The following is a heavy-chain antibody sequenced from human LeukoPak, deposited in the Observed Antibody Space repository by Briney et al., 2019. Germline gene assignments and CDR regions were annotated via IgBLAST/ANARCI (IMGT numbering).Heavy chain of an antibody. V-gene: IGHV3-23*01. CDR1: GFTFSSYA. CDR3: AKGSGTYYPAFDY. J-gene: IGHJ4*02. CDR2: ISGSGSST. Sequence: GGSLRLSCAASGFTFSSYAMSWVRQAPGKGLEWVSAISGSGSSTYYADSVKGRFTISRDNSRGTLSPQMNSLRAEDTAVYYCAKGSGTYYPAFDYWGQGTLVTVSS. D-gene: IGHD1-26*01.